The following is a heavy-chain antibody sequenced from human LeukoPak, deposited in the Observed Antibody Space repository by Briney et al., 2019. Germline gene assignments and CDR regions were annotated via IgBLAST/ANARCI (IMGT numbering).Heavy chain of an antibody. CDR1: GVSMSSYY. CDR3: ARGVGGYPFDQ. D-gene: IGHD5-12*01. J-gene: IGHJ4*02. V-gene: IGHV4-59*08. Sequence: PSETLSLTCTVSGVSMSSYYWSWVRQPPGEGLEWIGYIYYSGSGSTKYNPSLKSRVTIPLNTSKNQFSLKLSSVTATDTAVYYCARGVGGYPFDQWGQGTLVTVSS. CDR2: IYYSGSGST.